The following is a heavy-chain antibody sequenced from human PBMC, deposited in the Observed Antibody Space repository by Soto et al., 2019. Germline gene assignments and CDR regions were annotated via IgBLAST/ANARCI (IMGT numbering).Heavy chain of an antibody. J-gene: IGHJ3*02. V-gene: IGHV5-51*01. Sequence: GESLKISCKGSGYSFTSYWIGWVRQMPGKGLEWMGIIYPGDSDTRYSPSFQGQVTISADKSISTAYLQWSSLKASDTAMYYCARLVFIYYDSSGYYHTDAFDIWGKGTMVTVSS. CDR3: ARLVFIYYDSSGYYHTDAFDI. CDR2: IYPGDSDT. CDR1: GYSFTSYW. D-gene: IGHD3-22*01.